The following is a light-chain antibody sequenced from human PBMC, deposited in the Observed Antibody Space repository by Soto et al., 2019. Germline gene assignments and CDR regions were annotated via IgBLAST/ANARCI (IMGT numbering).Light chain of an antibody. CDR1: SSDVGGYDF. CDR3: SSYAGSNNYV. CDR2: EVS. J-gene: IGLJ1*01. V-gene: IGLV2-8*01. Sequence: QSVLTQPPSASGSPGQSVTISCTGTSSDVGGYDFVSWYQQHPGKAPKLMIHEVSKRPSWVPDRFSGSKSGNTASLTVSGLQAEDEADYYCSSYAGSNNYVFGTGTKLTVL.